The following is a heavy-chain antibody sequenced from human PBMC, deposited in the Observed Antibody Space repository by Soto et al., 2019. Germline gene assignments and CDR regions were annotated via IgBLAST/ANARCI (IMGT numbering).Heavy chain of an antibody. V-gene: IGHV1-69*13. Sequence: ASVKVSCKASGGTFSSYAISWVRQAPGQGLEWMGGIIPIFGTANYAQKFQGRVTITADESTSTAYMELSSLRSEDTAVYYCARLVLEQWLDSYYYYGMDVWGQGTTVTVSS. CDR3: ARLVLEQWLDSYYYYGMDV. D-gene: IGHD6-19*01. CDR2: IIPIFGTA. CDR1: GGTFSSYA. J-gene: IGHJ6*02.